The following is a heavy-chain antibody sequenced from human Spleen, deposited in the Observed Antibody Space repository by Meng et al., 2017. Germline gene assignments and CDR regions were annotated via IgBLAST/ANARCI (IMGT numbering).Heavy chain of an antibody. D-gene: IGHD5-18*01. Sequence: QVQLVQSGSELEKPGASVKVSCKASGYTFTSYAMSWVRQAPGKGLEWMGWITTNTGNPTYAQGFTGRFVFSLDTSVSTAYLQISSLKAEDTAVYYCARDHSITTPMLSVWWFDPWGQGTLVTVSS. CDR1: GYTFTSYA. J-gene: IGHJ5*02. CDR2: ITTNTGNP. V-gene: IGHV7-4-1*02. CDR3: ARDHSITTPMLSVWWFDP.